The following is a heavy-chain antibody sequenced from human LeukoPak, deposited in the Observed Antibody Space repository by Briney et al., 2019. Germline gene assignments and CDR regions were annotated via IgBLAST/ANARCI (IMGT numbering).Heavy chain of an antibody. J-gene: IGHJ4*02. Sequence: PGGSLRLSCAASGFTFSSYGMHWVRQAPGKGLEWVAFIRYDGSNKYYADSVKGRFTISRDNSKNTLYLQMNSLRAEDTAVYYCAKDWYYYDSSLSNWGQGTLVTVSS. CDR3: AKDWYYYDSSLSN. CDR1: GFTFSSYG. CDR2: IRYDGSNK. V-gene: IGHV3-30*02. D-gene: IGHD3-22*01.